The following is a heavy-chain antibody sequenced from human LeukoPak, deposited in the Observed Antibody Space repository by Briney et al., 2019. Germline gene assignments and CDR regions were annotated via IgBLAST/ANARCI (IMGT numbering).Heavy chain of an antibody. CDR2: IIPIFGTA. D-gene: IGHD6-19*01. J-gene: IGHJ4*02. Sequence: SVKVSCKASGGTFSSNAISWVRQAPGQGLEWMGGIIPIFGTANYAQKFQGRVTITADKSTSTAYMELSSLRSEDTAVYYCAREGDSSGWYSFDYWGQGTLVTVSS. CDR1: GGTFSSNA. CDR3: AREGDSSGWYSFDY. V-gene: IGHV1-69*06.